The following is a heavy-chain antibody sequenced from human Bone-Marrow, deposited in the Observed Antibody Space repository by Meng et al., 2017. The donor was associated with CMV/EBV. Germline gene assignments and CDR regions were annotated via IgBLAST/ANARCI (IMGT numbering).Heavy chain of an antibody. D-gene: IGHD1-26*01. CDR2: FDPEDGET. J-gene: IGHJ3*02. V-gene: IGHV1-24*01. CDR3: ATDRAVGATSVFDAFDI. Sequence: ASVKVSCKVSGYTLTELSMHWVRQAPGKGLEWMGGFDPEDGETIYAQKFQGRVTMTEDTSTDTAYMELSSLRSEDTAVYYCATDRAVGATSVFDAFDIWGQGTMVTVSS. CDR1: GYTLTELS.